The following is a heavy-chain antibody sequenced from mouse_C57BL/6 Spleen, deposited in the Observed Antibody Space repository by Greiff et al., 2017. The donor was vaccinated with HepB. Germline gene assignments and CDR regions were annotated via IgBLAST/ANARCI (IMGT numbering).Heavy chain of an antibody. V-gene: IGHV1-26*01. D-gene: IGHD1-1*01. J-gene: IGHJ4*01. CDR1: GYTFTDYY. CDR2: INPNNGGT. CDR3: ARSSTVVATDYAMDY. Sequence: EVKLQQSGPELVKPGASVKISCKASGYTFTDYYMNWVKQSHGKSLEWIGDINPNNGGTSYNQKFKGKATLTVDKSSSTAYMELRSLTSEDSAVYYCARSSTVVATDYAMDYWGQGTSVTVSS.